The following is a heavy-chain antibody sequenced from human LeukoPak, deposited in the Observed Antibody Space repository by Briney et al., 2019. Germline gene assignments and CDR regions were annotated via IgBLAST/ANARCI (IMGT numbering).Heavy chain of an antibody. J-gene: IGHJ3*02. Sequence: SETLSLTCTVSGGSISCYYWSWIRQPAGKGLEWIGRIYTSGSTNYNPSLKSRVTMSVDTSENQFSLKLSSVTAADTAVYYCARDRGEYYDFWSGYPHDAFDIWGQGTMVTVSS. V-gene: IGHV4-4*07. CDR1: GGSISCYY. D-gene: IGHD3-3*01. CDR3: ARDRGEYYDFWSGYPHDAFDI. CDR2: IYTSGST.